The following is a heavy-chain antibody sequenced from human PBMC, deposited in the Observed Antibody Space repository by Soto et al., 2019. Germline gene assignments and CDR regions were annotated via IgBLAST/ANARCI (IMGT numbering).Heavy chain of an antibody. V-gene: IGHV4-59*01. D-gene: IGHD6-19*01. CDR2: IYYSGST. Sequence: SETLSLICTVSGGSISSYYWSWIRQPPGKGLEWIGYIYYSGSTNYNPSLKSRVTISVDTSKNQFSLKLSSVTAADTVVYYCARDLLGSGWWRVGAFDIWGQGTMVTVSS. CDR3: ARDLLGSGWWRVGAFDI. J-gene: IGHJ3*02. CDR1: GGSISSYY.